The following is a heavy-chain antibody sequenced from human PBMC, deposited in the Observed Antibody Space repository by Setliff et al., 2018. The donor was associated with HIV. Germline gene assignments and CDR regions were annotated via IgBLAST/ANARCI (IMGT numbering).Heavy chain of an antibody. Sequence: SETLSLTCTISGGSFSSYYWSWIRQPAGRGLEWIGRIYSSGTTNYNRSLKSRVTISVDTSKNQFSLNLSSVTAADTAVYYCARGGLGVVGAIDYWSQGTLVTVSS. J-gene: IGHJ4*02. D-gene: IGHD2-15*01. CDR1: GGSFSSYY. CDR3: ARGGLGVVGAIDY. V-gene: IGHV4-4*07. CDR2: IYSSGTT.